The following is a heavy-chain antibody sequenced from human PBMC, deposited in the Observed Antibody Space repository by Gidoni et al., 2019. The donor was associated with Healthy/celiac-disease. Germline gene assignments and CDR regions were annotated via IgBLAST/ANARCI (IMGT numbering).Heavy chain of an antibody. D-gene: IGHD2-21*02. CDR2: IKSKTDGGTT. CDR1: GFTFSNAW. J-gene: IGHJ4*02. CDR3: TTDLWVTGPFDY. Sequence: EVQLVESGGGLVKPGGSRRLSCAASGFTFSNAWMSWVRQAPGKGLEWVGRIKSKTDGGTTDYAAPVKGRFTISRDDSKNTLYLQMNSLKTEDTAVYYCTTDLWVTGPFDYWGQGTLVTVSS. V-gene: IGHV3-15*01.